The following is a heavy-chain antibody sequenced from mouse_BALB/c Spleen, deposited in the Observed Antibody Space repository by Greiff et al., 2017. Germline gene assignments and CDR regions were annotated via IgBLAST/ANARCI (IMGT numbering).Heavy chain of an antibody. D-gene: IGHD2-3*01. CDR1: GFTFSSYG. CDR3: ARQGDGSYGFAY. Sequence: EVKLVESGGDLVKPGGSLKLSCAASGFTFSSYGMSWVRQTPDKRLEWVATISSGGSYTYYPDSVKGRFTISRDNAKNTLYLQMSSLKSEDTAMYYCARQGDGSYGFAYWGQGTLVTVSA. J-gene: IGHJ3*01. CDR2: ISSGGSYT. V-gene: IGHV5-6*02.